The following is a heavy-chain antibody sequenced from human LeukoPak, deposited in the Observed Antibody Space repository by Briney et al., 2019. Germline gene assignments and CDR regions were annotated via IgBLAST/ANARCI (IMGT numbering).Heavy chain of an antibody. J-gene: IGHJ4*02. Sequence: GASVKVSCKASGGTFSSYAISWVRQAPGQGLEWMGGIIPIFGTANYAQKFQGRVTITADEPTSTAYMELSSLRSEDTAVYYCARGPVAGTVDYWGQGTLVTVSS. V-gene: IGHV1-69*13. D-gene: IGHD6-19*01. CDR1: GGTFSSYA. CDR3: ARGPVAGTVDY. CDR2: IIPIFGTA.